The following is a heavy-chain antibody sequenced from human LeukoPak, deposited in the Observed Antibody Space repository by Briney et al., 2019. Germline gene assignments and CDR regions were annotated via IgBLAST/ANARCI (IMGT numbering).Heavy chain of an antibody. D-gene: IGHD1-26*01. Sequence: GGSLRLSCAASGFTFSSYAMSWVRQAPGKGLEWVSAISGSGGSTYYADSVKGRFTISRDNSKNTLYLQMNGLRAEDTAVYYCAKDQDLVGATLYYFDYWGQGTLVTVSS. V-gene: IGHV3-23*01. CDR2: ISGSGGST. CDR3: AKDQDLVGATLYYFDY. J-gene: IGHJ4*02. CDR1: GFTFSSYA.